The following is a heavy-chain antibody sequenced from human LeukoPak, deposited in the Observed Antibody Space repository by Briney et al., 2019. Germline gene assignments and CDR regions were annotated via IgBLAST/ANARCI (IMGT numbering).Heavy chain of an antibody. CDR3: ARGRTMENY. V-gene: IGHV3-48*02. D-gene: IGHD3-10*01. CDR2: ISSTGSTI. Sequence: GGSLRLSCAASGFTFTTYGMNWVRQAPGKGLEWVSHISSTGSTIYYADSVRGRFTISRDNAKNSLYLQMNNLRDDDTAVYYCARGRTMENYWGQGTLVTISS. J-gene: IGHJ4*02. CDR1: GFTFTTYG.